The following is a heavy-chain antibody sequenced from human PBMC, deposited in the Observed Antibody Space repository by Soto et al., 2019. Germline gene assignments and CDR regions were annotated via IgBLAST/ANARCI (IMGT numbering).Heavy chain of an antibody. CDR2: IKSKTDGGTT. CDR3: TTANFWDNFDY. V-gene: IGHV3-15*01. CDR1: GFTFNNAW. Sequence: EEQLVESGGGLVKPGGSLRLSCAASGFTFNNAWMTWVRQAPGKGLEWVGRIKSKTDGGTTDYTAPVKGRFTISRDDSKNTVYLQMNSLKTEDTAVYYCTTANFWDNFDYWGQGTLVTVSS. J-gene: IGHJ4*02. D-gene: IGHD1-26*01.